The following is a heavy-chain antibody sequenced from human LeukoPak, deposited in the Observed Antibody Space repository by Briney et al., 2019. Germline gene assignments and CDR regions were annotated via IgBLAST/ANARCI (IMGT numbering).Heavy chain of an antibody. CDR1: GGTFSSYA. Sequence: ASVKVSCKASGGTFSSYAISWVRQAPGQGLEWMGWINPNSGGTNYAQKFQGRVTMTRDTSISTAYMELRRLRSDDTAVYYCARMALRVGATFDYWGQGTLVTVSS. J-gene: IGHJ4*02. CDR3: ARMALRVGATFDY. V-gene: IGHV1-2*02. CDR2: INPNSGGT. D-gene: IGHD1-26*01.